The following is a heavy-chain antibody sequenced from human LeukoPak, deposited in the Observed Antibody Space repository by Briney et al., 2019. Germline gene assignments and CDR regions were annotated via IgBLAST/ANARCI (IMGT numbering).Heavy chain of an antibody. D-gene: IGHD1-26*01. CDR2: LYYSVST. J-gene: IGHJ6*03. CDR3: ARVGSPSRNYYYSYYMDV. V-gene: IGHV4-39*07. Sequence: SETLSLTCTVSGGSITSSSYYWGWLRQPPGKGLEWIASLYYSVSTYYNPSLKSRVTISVDTSKNQFSLKLSSVTAADTAVYYCARVGSPSRNYYYSYYMDVWGKGTTVTVSS. CDR1: GGSITSSSYY.